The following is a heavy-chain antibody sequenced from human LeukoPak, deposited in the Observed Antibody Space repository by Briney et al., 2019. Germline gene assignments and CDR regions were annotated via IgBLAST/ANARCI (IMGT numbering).Heavy chain of an antibody. V-gene: IGHV3-23*01. J-gene: IGHJ6*03. CDR2: IGASGSHT. D-gene: IGHD6-13*01. CDR1: GFTFSIHG. Sequence: GGTLRLSCAASGFTFSIHGMNWVRQAPGKGLEWVSGIGASGSHTYFADSVKGRFSISRDNSKNTVYLQMNSLRAEDTALYYCARESSSSSWIPGYDYYYYYYMDVWGKGTTVTVSS. CDR3: ARESSSSSWIPGYDYYYYYYMDV.